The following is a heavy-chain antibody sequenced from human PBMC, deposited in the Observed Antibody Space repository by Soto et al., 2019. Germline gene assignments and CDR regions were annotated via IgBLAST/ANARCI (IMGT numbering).Heavy chain of an antibody. Sequence: GGSLRLSCAASGFTFTRYSMNWVRQAPGKGLEWVSSISSTTNYIYYGDSMKGRFTISRDNAKNSLYLEMNSLRAEDTAVYYCARESEDLTSNFDYWGQGTLVTVTS. CDR1: GFTFTRYS. CDR3: ARESEDLTSNFDY. CDR2: ISSTTNYI. V-gene: IGHV3-21*06. J-gene: IGHJ4*02.